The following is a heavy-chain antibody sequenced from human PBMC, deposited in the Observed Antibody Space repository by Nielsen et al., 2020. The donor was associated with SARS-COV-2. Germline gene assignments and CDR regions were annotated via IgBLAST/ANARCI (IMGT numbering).Heavy chain of an antibody. J-gene: IGHJ6*02. CDR1: GFTFSSYS. Sequence: GGSLRLSCAASGFTFSSYSMNWVRQAPGKGLEWVSSISSSSSYIYYADSVKGRFTISRDNAKNSLYLQMNSLRAEDTAVYYCARVHDYDFWSIYYYGMDVWGQGTTVTVS. CDR2: ISSSSSYI. V-gene: IGHV3-21*01. D-gene: IGHD3-3*01. CDR3: ARVHDYDFWSIYYYGMDV.